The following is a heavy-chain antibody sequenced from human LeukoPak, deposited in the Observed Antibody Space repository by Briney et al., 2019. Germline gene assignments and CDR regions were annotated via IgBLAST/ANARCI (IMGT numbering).Heavy chain of an antibody. CDR2: IWYDGSNK. V-gene: IGHV3-33*06. D-gene: IGHD4-11*01. CDR3: AKDLRSYSNFYYFDY. CDR1: GFTLSSYA. J-gene: IGHJ4*02. Sequence: PGGSLRLSCAASGFTLSSYAMSLGRQAPGKGLEWVAVIWYDGSNKYYADSVKGRFTISRDNSKNTLYLQMNSLRAEDTAVYYCAKDLRSYSNFYYFDYWGQGTLVTVSS.